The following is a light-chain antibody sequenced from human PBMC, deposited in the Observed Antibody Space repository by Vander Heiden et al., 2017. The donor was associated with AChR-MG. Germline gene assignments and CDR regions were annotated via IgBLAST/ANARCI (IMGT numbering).Light chain of an antibody. CDR3: QQRSDWPIT. CDR2: GAS. Sequence: DIVVTQYPATLSLSPGERATLSCRASQSVRSYLAWYQQKPGQAPRLLIYGASNRAAGIPPRFSGSGSGTDFSLTISSLEPEDSAVYYCQQRSDWPITFGQGTRLEIK. J-gene: IGKJ5*01. V-gene: IGKV3-11*01. CDR1: QSVRSY.